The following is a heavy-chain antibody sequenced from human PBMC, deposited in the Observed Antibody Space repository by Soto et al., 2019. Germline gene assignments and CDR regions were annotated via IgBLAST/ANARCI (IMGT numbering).Heavy chain of an antibody. V-gene: IGHV4-59*01. J-gene: IGHJ4*02. CDR2: ISYSGST. Sequence: QVQLQESGPGLVKPSETLSLTCTVSSDSISSYYWSWIRQPPGKRLEWIGYISYSGSTDYNPSLKSRVTISGDTSKNQFSLKLSSVTAADTAVYYCAIGTSWQLPFNYWGQGTLVTVSS. D-gene: IGHD6-13*01. CDR1: SDSISSYY. CDR3: AIGTSWQLPFNY.